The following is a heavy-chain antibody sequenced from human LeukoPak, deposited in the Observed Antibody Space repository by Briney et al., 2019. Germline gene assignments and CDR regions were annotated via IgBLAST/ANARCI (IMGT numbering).Heavy chain of an antibody. V-gene: IGHV3-30-3*01. CDR3: XREAQLXRXAFDI. CDR2: ISYDGSNK. Sequence: GGSLRLSCAASGFTFSSYAMHWVRQAPGKGLEWVAVISYDGSNKYYADSVKGRFTISRDNSKNTLYLQMNSLRAEDTAVYYCXREAQLXRXAFDIWGQGTMVTVSS. CDR1: GFTFSSYA. D-gene: IGHD2-2*01. J-gene: IGHJ3*02.